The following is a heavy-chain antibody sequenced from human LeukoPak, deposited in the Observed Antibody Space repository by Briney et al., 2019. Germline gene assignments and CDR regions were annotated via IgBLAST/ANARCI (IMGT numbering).Heavy chain of an antibody. CDR2: IYTSGST. CDR1: GGSISSYY. CDR3: ARDASSGRRPDY. V-gene: IGHV4-4*07. D-gene: IGHD6-19*01. J-gene: IGHJ4*02. Sequence: ASETLSLTCTVSGGSISSYYWSWIRQPAGKGLEWIGRIYTSGSTNYNPSLKSRVTMSVDTSKNQFSLKLSPVTAADTAVYYCARDASSGRRPDYWGQGTLVTVSS.